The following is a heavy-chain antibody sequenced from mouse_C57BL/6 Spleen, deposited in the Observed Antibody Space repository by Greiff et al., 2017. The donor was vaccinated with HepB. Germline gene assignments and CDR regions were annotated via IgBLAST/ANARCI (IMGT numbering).Heavy chain of an antibody. CDR1: GYTFTSYW. J-gene: IGHJ2*01. Sequence: QVQLKQPGAELVKPGASVKLSCKASGYTFTSYWMQWVKQRPGQGLEWIGEIDPSDSYTNYNQKFKGKATLTVDTSSSTAYMQLSSLTSEDSAVYYCARSTTVVARYFDYWGQGTTLTVPS. V-gene: IGHV1-50*01. CDR3: ARSTTVVARYFDY. D-gene: IGHD1-1*01. CDR2: IDPSDSYT.